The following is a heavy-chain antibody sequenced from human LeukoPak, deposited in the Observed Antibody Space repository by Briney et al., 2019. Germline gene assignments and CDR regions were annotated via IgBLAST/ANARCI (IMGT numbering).Heavy chain of an antibody. CDR2: ISGSSSSYI. CDR1: GFTFSSYS. J-gene: IGHJ4*02. CDR3: ARAVPGFDY. V-gene: IGHV3-21*01. Sequence: GGSLRLSCAASGFTFSSYSMNWVRQAPGKGLEWVSCISGSSSSYIYYSDSVRGRFTISRDNAKNSLYLQMNSLTAEDTAVYYCARAVPGFDYWGQGTLVTVSS. D-gene: IGHD1-14*01.